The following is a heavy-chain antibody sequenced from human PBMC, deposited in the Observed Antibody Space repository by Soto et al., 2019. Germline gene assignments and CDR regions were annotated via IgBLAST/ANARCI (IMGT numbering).Heavy chain of an antibody. CDR3: ARYPRDIVVVPAAHAFDI. Sequence: EVQLVESGGGLVQPGGSLRLSCAASGFTFSSYAMHWVRQAPGKGLEYVSAISSNGGSTYYANSVKGRFTISRDNSKYTLYLQMGSLRAEDMAVYYCARYPRDIVVVPAAHAFDIWGQGTMVTVSS. V-gene: IGHV3-64*01. D-gene: IGHD2-2*01. J-gene: IGHJ3*02. CDR2: ISSNGGST. CDR1: GFTFSSYA.